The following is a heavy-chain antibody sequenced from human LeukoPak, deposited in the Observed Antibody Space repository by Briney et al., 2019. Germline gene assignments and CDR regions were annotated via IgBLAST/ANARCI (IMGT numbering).Heavy chain of an antibody. D-gene: IGHD3-22*01. V-gene: IGHV3-21*01. CDR2: ISSSSSYI. Sequence: GGSLRLSCAASGFTFSSYSMNWVRQAPGKGLEWVSSISSSSSYIYYADSVKGRFTTSRDNAKNSLYLQMNSLRAEDTAVYYCARDPARYIVVVSSEQAFDIWGQGTMVTVSS. CDR3: ARDPARYIVVVSSEQAFDI. CDR1: GFTFSSYS. J-gene: IGHJ3*02.